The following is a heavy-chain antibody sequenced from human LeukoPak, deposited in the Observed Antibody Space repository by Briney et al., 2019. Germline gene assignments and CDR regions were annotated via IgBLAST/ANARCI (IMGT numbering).Heavy chain of an antibody. D-gene: IGHD2-21*02. CDR1: GFTFSSYS. V-gene: IGHV3-21*01. CDR3: ARDGCGVDCNYYYYGMDV. Sequence: GGSLRLSCAASGFTFSSYSMNWVRQAPGKGLEWVSSISSSSSYIYYADSVKGRFTISRDNAKNSLYLQMNSLRAEDTAVYYCARDGCGVDCNYYYYGMDVWGQGTTVTVSS. CDR2: ISSSSSYI. J-gene: IGHJ6*02.